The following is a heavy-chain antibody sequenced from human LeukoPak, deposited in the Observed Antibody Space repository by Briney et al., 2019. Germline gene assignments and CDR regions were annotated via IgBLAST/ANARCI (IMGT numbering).Heavy chain of an antibody. CDR1: GFTFSSYS. J-gene: IGHJ3*02. V-gene: IGHV3-21*01. Sequence: GGSLRLSCAASGFTFSSYSVKWVRQAAGKGREWVASISGSSTYIYYADSVKGRFTISRDNAKNSLYLQMNSLRAEDTAVYYCARDRHDSSGFDAFDIWGQGTMVTVSS. CDR3: ARDRHDSSGFDAFDI. D-gene: IGHD3-22*01. CDR2: ISGSSTYI.